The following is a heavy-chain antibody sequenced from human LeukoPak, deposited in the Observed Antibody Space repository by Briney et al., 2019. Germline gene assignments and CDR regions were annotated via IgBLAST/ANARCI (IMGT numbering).Heavy chain of an antibody. V-gene: IGHV3-48*04. CDR1: GFTFSSYS. D-gene: IGHD3-22*01. CDR3: ARDGYYDSSGLDAFDI. J-gene: IGHJ3*02. Sequence: GGSLRLSCAASGFTFSSYSMNWVRQAPGKGLEWVSYISSSSSTIYYADSVKGRLTISRDNAKNSLYLQMNSLRAEDTAVYYCARDGYYDSSGLDAFDIWGQGTMVTVSS. CDR2: ISSSSSTI.